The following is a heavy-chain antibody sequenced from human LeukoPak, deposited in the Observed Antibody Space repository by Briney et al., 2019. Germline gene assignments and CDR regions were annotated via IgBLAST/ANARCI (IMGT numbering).Heavy chain of an antibody. V-gene: IGHV4-39*01. CDR1: GGSISSNAYY. CDR3: AYSGSYGHLGY. Sequence: SETLSLTCTVPGGSISSNAYYWAWIRQPPGTGLEWIGSIYSSVSTYYNPSLKSRVTISVDTSKNQFSLRLSSVTAADTALYYCAYSGSYGHLGYWGQGIPVTVAS. D-gene: IGHD1-26*01. J-gene: IGHJ4*02. CDR2: IYSSVST.